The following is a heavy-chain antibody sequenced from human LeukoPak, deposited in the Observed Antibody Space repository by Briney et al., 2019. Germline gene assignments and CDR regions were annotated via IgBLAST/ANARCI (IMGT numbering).Heavy chain of an antibody. CDR1: AFTFSRDW. J-gene: IGHJ4*02. D-gene: IGHD5/OR15-5a*01. V-gene: IGHV3-74*03. Sequence: GRSPRLSCAASAFTFSRDWMRWVRQAPGNGRGWVSRIRDDGSITTYAVSVQGRFTISRDNAKSTVFLQMNSLRVEDTAVYFCVRRYYEYNVYDRHFDFWGQGILVIVSS. CDR2: IRDDGSIT. CDR3: VRRYYEYNVYDRHFDF.